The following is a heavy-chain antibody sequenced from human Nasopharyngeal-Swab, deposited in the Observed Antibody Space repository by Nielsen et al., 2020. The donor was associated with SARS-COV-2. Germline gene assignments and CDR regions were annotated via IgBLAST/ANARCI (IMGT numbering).Heavy chain of an antibody. D-gene: IGHD3-3*01. CDR3: AREGQIFGVVDYYYYGLDV. CDR1: GFTFGSYS. CDR2: ISSSSSYI. J-gene: IGHJ6*02. Sequence: GGSLRLSCAASGFTFGSYSMNWVRQAPGKGLEWVSSISSSSSYIYYADSVKGRFTISRDNAKNSLYLQMNSLRAEDTAVYYCAREGQIFGVVDYYYYGLDVWGQGTTVTVSS. V-gene: IGHV3-21*01.